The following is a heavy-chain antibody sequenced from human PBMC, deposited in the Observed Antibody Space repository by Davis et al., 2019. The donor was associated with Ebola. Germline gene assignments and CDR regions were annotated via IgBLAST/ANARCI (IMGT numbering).Heavy chain of an antibody. CDR3: ATSPSAMFFDN. V-gene: IGHV3-72*01. CDR1: GFTFSDHH. D-gene: IGHD3-10*02. Sequence: GESLKISCAGSGFTFSDHHMDWVRQAPGKGLEWVGRCRNKANSYTTEYAASVKGRFTISRDDSKNSLYLQMDSLRADDTAVYYCATSPSAMFFDNWGQGTLVTVSS. J-gene: IGHJ4*02. CDR2: CRNKANSYTT.